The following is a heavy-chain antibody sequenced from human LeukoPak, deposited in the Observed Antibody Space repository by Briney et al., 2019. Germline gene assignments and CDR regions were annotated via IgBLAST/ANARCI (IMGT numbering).Heavy chain of an antibody. V-gene: IGHV4-4*07. CDR1: GASISTYY. Sequence: SETLSLTCTVSGASISTYYWSWIRQPAGKGLEWIGSIYTSGSTSYNPSLKSRVTMSVDTSKTQFSLKLSSVTAADTAVYYCASAYDSSGYLVYWGQGTLVTVSS. J-gene: IGHJ4*02. D-gene: IGHD3-22*01. CDR3: ASAYDSSGYLVY. CDR2: IYTSGST.